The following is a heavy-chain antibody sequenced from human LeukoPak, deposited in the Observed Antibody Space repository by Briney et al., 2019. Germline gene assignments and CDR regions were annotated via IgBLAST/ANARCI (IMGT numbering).Heavy chain of an antibody. CDR3: ARGRGLRYFDWLIDY. J-gene: IGHJ4*02. Sequence: PGGSLRLSCAASGFTFSSYSMNWVRQAPGKGLEWVSSISSSSSYIYYADSVKGRFTISRDNAKNSLYLQMNSLRAEDTAVYYCARGRGLRYFDWLIDYWGQGTLVTVSS. CDR2: ISSSSSYI. V-gene: IGHV3-21*01. CDR1: GFTFSSYS. D-gene: IGHD3-9*01.